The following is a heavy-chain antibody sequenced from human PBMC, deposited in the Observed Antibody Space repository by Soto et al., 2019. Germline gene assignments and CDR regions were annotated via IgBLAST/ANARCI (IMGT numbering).Heavy chain of an antibody. D-gene: IGHD3-22*01. CDR1: GGTFSRHA. V-gene: IGHV1-69*01. CDR3: ARGWGYDSNDYYYAY. J-gene: IGHJ4*02. Sequence: QVQLVQSGAEVRKPGCSVKVSCKASGGTFSRHAISWVRQAPGQGLEWMGGIIPIFGTANHAQKFQGRVTIIADESTSTVYMELSSLRSEDTAMYYCARGWGYDSNDYYYAYWGQGTRVIVSS. CDR2: IIPIFGTA.